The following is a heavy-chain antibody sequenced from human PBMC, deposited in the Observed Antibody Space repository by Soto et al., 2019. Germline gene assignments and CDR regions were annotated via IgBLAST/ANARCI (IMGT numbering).Heavy chain of an antibody. CDR3: ARTPGYSSSWYWFDP. CDR2: IDWDDDK. CDR1: GFSLSTSGMC. Sequence: SGPALVNPTQTLTLTCTFSGFSLSTSGMCVSWNRQPPGKALEWLALIDWDDDKYYSTSLKTRLTISKDTSKNQVVLTMTNMDPVDTATYYCARTPGYSSSWYWFDPWGQGTLVTVSS. V-gene: IGHV2-70*01. J-gene: IGHJ5*02. D-gene: IGHD6-13*01.